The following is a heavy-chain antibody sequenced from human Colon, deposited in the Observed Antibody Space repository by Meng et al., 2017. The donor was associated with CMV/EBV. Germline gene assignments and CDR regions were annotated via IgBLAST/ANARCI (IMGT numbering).Heavy chain of an antibody. CDR2: IIPIFGTA. J-gene: IGHJ4*02. CDR1: GGTFSSYA. Sequence: SVKVSCKASGGTFSSYAISWVRQAPGQGLEWMGGIIPIFGTANYAQKFQGRVTITTDESTSTAYMELSSLRSEDTAVYYCARDEGHFGAGDWGRPADWGQGTLVTVSS. V-gene: IGHV1-69*05. D-gene: IGHD3-3*01. CDR3: ARDEGHFGAGDWGRPAD.